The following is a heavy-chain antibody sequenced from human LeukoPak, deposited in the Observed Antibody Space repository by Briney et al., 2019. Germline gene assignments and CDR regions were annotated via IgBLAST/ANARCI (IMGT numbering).Heavy chain of an antibody. CDR1: GGSISSYY. CDR2: IYYSGST. D-gene: IGHD3-3*01. Sequence: SETLSLTCTVSGGSISSYYWSWIRQPPGKGLEWIGNIYYSGSTNYNPSLKSRVTISVDTSKNQFSLKLSSVTAADTAVYYCARGSLRFYHMDVWGKGTTVTVSS. V-gene: IGHV4-59*12. CDR3: ARGSLRFYHMDV. J-gene: IGHJ6*03.